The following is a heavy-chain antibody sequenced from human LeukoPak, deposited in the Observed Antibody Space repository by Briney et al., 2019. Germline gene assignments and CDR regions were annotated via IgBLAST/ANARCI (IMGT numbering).Heavy chain of an antibody. CDR2: IKQDGSEK. CDR3: ARDGPIAVAGTDY. J-gene: IGHJ4*02. D-gene: IGHD6-19*01. Sequence: PGGSLRPSCAASGFTFSSYWMSWVRQAPGKGLEWVANIKQDGSEKYYVDSVKGRFTISRDNAKNSLYLQMNSLRAEDTAVYYCARDGPIAVAGTDYWGQGTLVTVSS. CDR1: GFTFSSYW. V-gene: IGHV3-7*01.